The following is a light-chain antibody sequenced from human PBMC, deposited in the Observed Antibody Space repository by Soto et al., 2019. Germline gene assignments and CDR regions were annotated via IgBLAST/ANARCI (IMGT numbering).Light chain of an antibody. CDR2: EVR. Sequence: QSVLTQPASVSGSPGQSITVSCTGTNTDVGGYNYVSWYQHRPGKAPRLMIYEVRNRLSGVSTRFSGSKSGNTASLTISGLPSEYEADYYCTSYTPTGALVFGSGTKLTVL. V-gene: IGLV2-14*01. CDR3: TSYTPTGALV. J-gene: IGLJ6*01. CDR1: NTDVGGYNY.